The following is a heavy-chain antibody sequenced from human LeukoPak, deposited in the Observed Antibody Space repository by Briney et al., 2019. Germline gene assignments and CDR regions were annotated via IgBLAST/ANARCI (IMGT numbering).Heavy chain of an antibody. CDR1: GYTLTELS. J-gene: IGHJ5*02. CDR3: ATLTRLSYFGSINWFDP. CDR2: FDPEDGET. D-gene: IGHD3-16*02. Sequence: GASVKVSCKVSGYTLTELSMHWVRQAPGKGLEWMGGFDPEDGETIYAQKFQGRVTMTEDTSTDTAYMELSSLRSEDTAVYYCATLTRLSYFGSINWFDPWGQGTLVTVSS. V-gene: IGHV1-24*01.